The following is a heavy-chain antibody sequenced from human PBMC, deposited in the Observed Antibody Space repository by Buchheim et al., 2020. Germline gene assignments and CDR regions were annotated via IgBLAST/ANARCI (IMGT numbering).Heavy chain of an antibody. J-gene: IGHJ6*02. Sequence: EVQLLESGGGLVQPGESLRLSCAASGFTFSSYAMSWVRQAPGKGLEWVSVISGSGDSTHYADSVNGRFTISRDNSKNTLYLQMDSLRADDTAVYYCAKVLPAASISDYYCAMDVWGHGTT. D-gene: IGHD2-2*01. CDR3: AKVLPAASISDYYCAMDV. CDR2: ISGSGDST. V-gene: IGHV3-23*01. CDR1: GFTFSSYA.